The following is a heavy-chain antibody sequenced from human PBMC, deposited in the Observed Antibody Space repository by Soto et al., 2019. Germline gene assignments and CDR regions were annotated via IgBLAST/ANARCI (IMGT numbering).Heavy chain of an antibody. Sequence: GGSLRLSCAASGFTFSNAWMSWVRQAPGKGLEWVGRIKSKTDGGTTDYAAPVKGRFTISRDESKNTLYLQMNSLKTEDTAVDYCTTDLPSVWGSDRPGPFDYWGQGTLVTVSS. J-gene: IGHJ4*02. V-gene: IGHV3-15*01. D-gene: IGHD3-16*02. CDR1: GFTFSNAW. CDR3: TTDLPSVWGSDRPGPFDY. CDR2: IKSKTDGGTT.